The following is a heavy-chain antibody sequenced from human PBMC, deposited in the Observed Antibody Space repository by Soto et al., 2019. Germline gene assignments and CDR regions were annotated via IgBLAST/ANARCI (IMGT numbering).Heavy chain of an antibody. CDR2: IYYTGKT. D-gene: IGHD2-15*01. CDR3: ARDGSSTANWIDP. V-gene: IGHV4-31*03. Sequence: SATLSLTCTFSGDSLNIGCYYWTWISQHPGKGLEWMGYIYYTGKTYYNPSLESRLTMSVDTSKNQFSLKLSSVTAADTGVYYCARDGSSTANWIDPWGQGNPVTGSS. CDR1: GDSLNIGCYY. J-gene: IGHJ5*02.